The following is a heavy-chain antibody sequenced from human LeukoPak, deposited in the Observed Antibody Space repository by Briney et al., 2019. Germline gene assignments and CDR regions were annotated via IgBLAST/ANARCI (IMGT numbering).Heavy chain of an antibody. Sequence: ASVKVSCKTSGYTFTSYYMHWVRQAPGQGLEWMGIINPSGGSTTYAQKFQGRVTLTRDTSTSTVYMELSSLRFADTAVYYCARDREYYSIWSGLIDYWGQGTLVTVSS. J-gene: IGHJ4*02. CDR3: ARDREYYSIWSGLIDY. V-gene: IGHV1-46*01. CDR1: GYTFTSYY. D-gene: IGHD3-3*01. CDR2: INPSGGST.